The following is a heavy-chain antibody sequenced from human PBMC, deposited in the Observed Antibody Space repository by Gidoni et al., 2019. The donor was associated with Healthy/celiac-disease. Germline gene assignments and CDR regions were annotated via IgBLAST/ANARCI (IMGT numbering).Heavy chain of an antibody. Sequence: QVQLVQSGAEVKKPGSSVKVSCKASGGTFSSYAISWVRQAPGQGLEWMGRSIPILCIANYAQKFQGRVTITADKSTSTAYMELSILRSEDTAEYYCARGIAAAGTSPNWFDPWGQGTLVTVSS. CDR3: ARGIAAAGTSPNWFDP. J-gene: IGHJ5*02. CDR1: GGTFSSYA. D-gene: IGHD6-13*01. CDR2: SIPILCIA. V-gene: IGHV1-69*04.